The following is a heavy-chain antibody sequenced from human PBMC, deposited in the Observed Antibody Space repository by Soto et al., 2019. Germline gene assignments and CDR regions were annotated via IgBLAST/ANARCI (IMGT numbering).Heavy chain of an antibody. CDR3: ATRAYCSSTSCLHNFDI. CDR1: GFTFSNYG. J-gene: IGHJ3*02. D-gene: IGHD2-2*01. CDR2: ISGSGGKT. Sequence: GGSLRLSCAASGFTFSNYGMNWVRQAPGKGLEWVSLISGSGGKTYHADSVKGRFTISRDNSKNTLYLQVNSLGAEDTAVYYCATRAYCSSTSCLHNFDIWGQGTMVTVSS. V-gene: IGHV3-23*01.